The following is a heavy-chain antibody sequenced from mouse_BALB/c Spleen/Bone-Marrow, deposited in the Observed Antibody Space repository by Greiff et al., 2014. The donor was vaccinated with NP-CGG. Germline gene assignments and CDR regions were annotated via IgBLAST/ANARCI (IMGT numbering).Heavy chain of an antibody. CDR1: GFDFSRYW. D-gene: IGHD1-2*01. J-gene: IGHJ3*01. V-gene: IGHV4-1*02. Sequence: EVQVVESGGGLVQPGGSLKLSCAASGFDFSRYWMSWVRQAPGKGLEWIGEINPDSNTINYTPSLKDKFIISRDNAKNTLYLQMSKVRSEDTAPYYCARLGYYGSFAYWGQGTLVTVSA. CDR3: ARLGYYGSFAY. CDR2: INPDSNTI.